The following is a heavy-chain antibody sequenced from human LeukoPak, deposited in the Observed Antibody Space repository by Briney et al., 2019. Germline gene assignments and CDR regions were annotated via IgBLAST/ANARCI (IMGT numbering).Heavy chain of an antibody. CDR1: GGTFSSYA. J-gene: IGHJ5*02. D-gene: IGHD3-22*01. V-gene: IGHV1-69*05. Sequence: GSSVKVSCKASGGTFSSYAISRVRQAPGQGLEWMGGIIPIFGTANYAQKFQGRVTITTDESTSTAYMELSSLRSEDTAVYYCARSSGYYYLNWFDPWGQGTLVTVSS. CDR3: ARSSGYYYLNWFDP. CDR2: IIPIFGTA.